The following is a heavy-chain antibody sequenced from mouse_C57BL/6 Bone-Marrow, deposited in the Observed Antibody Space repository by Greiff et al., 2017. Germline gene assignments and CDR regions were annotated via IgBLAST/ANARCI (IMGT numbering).Heavy chain of an antibody. Sequence: VQLQESDAELVKPGASVKISCKVSGYTFTDHTIHWMKQRPEQGLEWIGYIYPRDGSTKYNEKFKGKATVTADKSSSTAYMQLNSLTSEDSAVYFCARCIYGNYEFAYWGQGTLVTVSA. D-gene: IGHD2-1*01. CDR3: ARCIYGNYEFAY. CDR1: GYTFTDHT. J-gene: IGHJ3*01. V-gene: IGHV1-78*01. CDR2: IYPRDGST.